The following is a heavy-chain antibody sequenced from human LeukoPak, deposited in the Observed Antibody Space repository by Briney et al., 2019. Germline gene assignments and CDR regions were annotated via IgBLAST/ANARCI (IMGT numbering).Heavy chain of an antibody. CDR2: ISAYNGNT. J-gene: IGHJ6*02. Sequence: ASVKVSCKASGYAFTSYGISWMRRAPGRGLEWMGWISAYNGNTNYAQKLQGRVTMTTDTSTSTAYMELRSLRSDDTAVYYCARDLSGAYYYYGMDVWGQGTTVTVSS. CDR1: GYAFTSYG. CDR3: ARDLSGAYYYYGMDV. V-gene: IGHV1-18*01. D-gene: IGHD1-26*01.